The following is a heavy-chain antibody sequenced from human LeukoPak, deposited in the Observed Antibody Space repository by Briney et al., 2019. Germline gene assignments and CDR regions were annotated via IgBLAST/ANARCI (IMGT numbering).Heavy chain of an antibody. CDR1: GYTFTSYY. CDR2: INPSGGST. CDR3: ARAGASSSWYVVVPYYFDY. J-gene: IGHJ4*02. Sequence: GASVKVSCKASGYTFTSYYMHWVRQAPGQGLEWMGIINPSGGSTSYAQKFQGRVTMTRDMSTSTVYMELSSLRSEDTAVYYCARAGASSSWYVVVPYYFDYWGQGTLVTVSS. V-gene: IGHV1-46*01. D-gene: IGHD6-13*01.